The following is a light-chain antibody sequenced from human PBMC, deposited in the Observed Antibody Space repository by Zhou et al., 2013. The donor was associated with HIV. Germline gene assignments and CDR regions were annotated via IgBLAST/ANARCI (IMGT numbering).Light chain of an antibody. CDR2: GAS. J-gene: IGKJ3*01. CDR1: QSVSSSY. V-gene: IGKV3D-20*02. CDR3: QQRSDWPRT. Sequence: DIVLTQSPGTLSLSPGERATLSCRASQSVSSSYLAWYQQKPGQAPRLLIYGASSRATGIPDRFSGSGSGTDFTLTISRLEPEDFAVYYCQQRSDWPRTFGLGPKWISN.